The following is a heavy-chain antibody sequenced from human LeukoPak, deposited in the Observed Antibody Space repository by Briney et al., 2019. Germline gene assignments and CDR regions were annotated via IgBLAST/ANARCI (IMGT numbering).Heavy chain of an antibody. V-gene: IGHV6-1*01. CDR3: ARVHWVTIVNWFEP. CDR1: GDSVSNKSAA. D-gene: IGHD5-24*01. Sequence: SQTLSLTCAISGDSVSNKSAAWNWIRQSPSRGLEWLGRTYYRSKRYNDYAESVKSRITNNPEPSKNQFSLQLSFVTPESSAMYYCARVHWVTIVNWFEPWGEGTLVTVSS. J-gene: IGHJ5*02. CDR2: TYYRSKRYN.